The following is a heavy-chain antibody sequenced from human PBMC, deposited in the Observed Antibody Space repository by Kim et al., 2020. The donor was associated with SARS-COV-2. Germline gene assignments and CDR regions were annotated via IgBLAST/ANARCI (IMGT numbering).Heavy chain of an antibody. CDR1: GYTFTSYD. CDR3: ARMVRVATIFHYYYYMDA. V-gene: IGHV1-8*01. Sequence: ASVKVSCKASGYTFTSYDINWVRQATGQGLECPPRINPNTGNTGHAQKLQGRVTMTRNTSISTAYTELSSLTSEDTPVYYCARMVRVATIFHYYYYMDAW. J-gene: IGHJ6*03. CDR2: INPNTGNT. D-gene: IGHD5-12*01.